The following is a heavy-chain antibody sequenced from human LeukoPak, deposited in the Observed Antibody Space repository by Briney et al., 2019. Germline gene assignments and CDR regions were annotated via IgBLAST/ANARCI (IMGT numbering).Heavy chain of an antibody. CDR1: GGSISSYY. J-gene: IGHJ4*02. D-gene: IGHD4-17*01. CDR3: ARVDYDDQDY. Sequence: SETLSLTCTVSGGSISSYYWSWIRQPPGKGLEWIGYIYYSGSTIYNPSLKSRVTISVDTSKNQFSLKLSSVTAADTAVYYCARVDYDDQDYWGQGTLVTVSS. CDR2: IYYSGST. V-gene: IGHV4-59*01.